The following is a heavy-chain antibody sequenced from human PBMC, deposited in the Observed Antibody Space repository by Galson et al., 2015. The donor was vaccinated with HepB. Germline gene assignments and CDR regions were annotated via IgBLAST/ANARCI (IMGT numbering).Heavy chain of an antibody. D-gene: IGHD3-16*01. CDR2: ISSSSSYI. CDR3: ARSDYVWGSYYFDY. Sequence: SLRLSCAASGFTFSSYSMNWVRQAPGKGLEWVSSISSSSSYIYYADSVKGRFTISRDNAKNSLYLQMNSLRAEDTAVYYCARSDYVWGSYYFDYWGQGTLVTVSS. CDR1: GFTFSSYS. V-gene: IGHV3-21*01. J-gene: IGHJ4*02.